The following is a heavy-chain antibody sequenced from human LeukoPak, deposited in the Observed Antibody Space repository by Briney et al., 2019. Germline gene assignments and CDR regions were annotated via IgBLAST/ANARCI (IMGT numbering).Heavy chain of an antibody. CDR2: IYSGGST. D-gene: IGHD1/OR15-1a*01. CDR3: ARASTDNWYNYFDF. Sequence: GGSLRLSRAVSGSTVTTTYLSWVRQAPGKGLEWVSLIYSGGSTYYADSVRGRFTISRDKSKNTLYLQMNSLRDDDTAVYYCARASTDNWYNYFDFWGQGTQVTVSS. V-gene: IGHV3-66*01. CDR1: GSTVTTTY. J-gene: IGHJ4*02.